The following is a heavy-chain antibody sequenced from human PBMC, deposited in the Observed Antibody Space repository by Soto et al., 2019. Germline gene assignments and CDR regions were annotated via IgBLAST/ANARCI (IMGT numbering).Heavy chain of an antibody. V-gene: IGHV1-2*02. CDR3: ARATYYYDSSGYYPPLPNAFDI. CDR2: INPNSGGT. Sequence: ASVKVSCKASGYTFTGYYMHWGRQAPGQGLEWMGWINPNSGGTNYAQKFQVRVTMTRDTSISTAYMELSRLRSDDTAVYYCARATYYYDSSGYYPPLPNAFDISGLATMVTVSS. D-gene: IGHD3-22*01. CDR1: GYTFTGYY. J-gene: IGHJ3*02.